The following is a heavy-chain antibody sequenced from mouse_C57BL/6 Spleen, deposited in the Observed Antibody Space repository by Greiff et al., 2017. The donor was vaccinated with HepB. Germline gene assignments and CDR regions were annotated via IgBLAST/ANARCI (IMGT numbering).Heavy chain of an antibody. CDR2: IDPSDSYT. J-gene: IGHJ1*03. Sequence: VQLQQPGAELVMPGASVKLSCKASGYTFTSYWMHWVKQRPGQGLEWIGEIDPSDSYTNYNQKFKGKSTLTVDKSSSTAYMQLSSLTSEDSAVYDCARRGGYDYDWYFDVWGTGTTVTVSS. V-gene: IGHV1-69*01. D-gene: IGHD2-4*01. CDR3: ARRGGYDYDWYFDV. CDR1: GYTFTSYW.